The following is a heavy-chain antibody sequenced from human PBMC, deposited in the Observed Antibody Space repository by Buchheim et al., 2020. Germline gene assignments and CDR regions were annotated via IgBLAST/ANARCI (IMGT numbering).Heavy chain of an antibody. CDR1: GESFSGYF. CDR2: INYDGNT. J-gene: IGHJ6*02. Sequence: QVQLQQWGTRLLKPSETLSLTCAVSGESFSGYFWTWIRQPPGKGLEWIGEINYDGNTNYNPSLKSRVSISVDTTKKRVSLNLSSVSAADTAVYYCARTDYYGLGTRDVWGQGTT. CDR3: ARTDYYGLGTRDV. V-gene: IGHV4-34*01. D-gene: IGHD3-10*01.